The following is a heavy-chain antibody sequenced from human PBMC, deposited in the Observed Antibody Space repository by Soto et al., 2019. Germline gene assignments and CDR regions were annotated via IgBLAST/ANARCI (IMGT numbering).Heavy chain of an antibody. CDR2: IYHSGST. J-gene: IGHJ5*02. V-gene: IGHV4-30-2*01. D-gene: IGHD6-6*01. CDR1: GGSISSGGYS. CDR3: ARGYSSSPIWFDP. Sequence: LSLTCAVSGGSISSGGYSWSWIRQPPGKGLEWIGYIYHSGSTYYNPSLKSRVTISVDRSKNQFSLKLSSVTAADTAVYYCARGYSSSPIWFDPWGQGTLVTVSS.